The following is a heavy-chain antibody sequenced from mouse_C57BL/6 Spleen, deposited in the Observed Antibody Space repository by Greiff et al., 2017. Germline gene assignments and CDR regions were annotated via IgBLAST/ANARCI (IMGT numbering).Heavy chain of an antibody. CDR2: IYPGDGDT. CDR3: AGRFLLAMDY. V-gene: IGHV1-82*01. J-gene: IGHJ4*01. CDR1: GYAFSSSW. Sequence: QVQLKQSGPELVKPGASVKISCKASGYAFSSSWMNWVKQRPGKGLVWIGRIYPGDGDTKYNGQFKGKATLTADKSSSTAYMQLSSLTSEDSAVYCCAGRFLLAMDYWGQGTSVTVAS.